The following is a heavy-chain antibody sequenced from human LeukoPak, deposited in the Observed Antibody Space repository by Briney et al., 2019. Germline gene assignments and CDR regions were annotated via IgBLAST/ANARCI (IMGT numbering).Heavy chain of an antibody. J-gene: IGHJ4*02. V-gene: IGHV5-51*01. CDR1: GYTFGTYC. CDR3: ARLGLTGTALYYFEY. D-gene: IGHD1-20*01. CDR2: IYPSDSDT. Sequence: GESLQISCKGSGYTFGTYCIAWVRPMPGKGLEWMGIIYPSDSDTTYSPSFQGQVTISADKSISTAYLQWSSLKASDTAIYFCARLGLTGTALYYFEYWGQGTLVTVSS.